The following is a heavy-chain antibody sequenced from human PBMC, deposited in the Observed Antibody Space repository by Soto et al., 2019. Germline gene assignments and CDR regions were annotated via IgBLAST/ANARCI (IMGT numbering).Heavy chain of an antibody. J-gene: IGHJ4*02. CDR3: ASDPEDCSSTSCYWG. CDR2: IYYSGST. Sequence: SSETLSLTCTVSGGSIRSDNYYWSWIRQPPGKGLEWIGSIYYSGSTYYNPSPKSRVTISVDTSKNQFSLKLSSVTAADTAVYYCASDPEDCSSTSCYWGWSQGTLVTVSS. D-gene: IGHD2-2*01. V-gene: IGHV4-39*01. CDR1: GGSIRSDNYY.